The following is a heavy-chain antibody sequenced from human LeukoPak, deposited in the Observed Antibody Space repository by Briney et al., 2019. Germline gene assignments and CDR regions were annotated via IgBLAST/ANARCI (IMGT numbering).Heavy chain of an antibody. J-gene: IGHJ6*02. CDR1: GFTFSSYG. CDR2: IWYDGSNK. Sequence: GRSLRLSCAASGFTFSSYGMHWVRQAPGKGLEWVAVIWYDGSNKYYADSVKGRFTISRDNSKNTLYLQMNSLRAEDTAVYYCARTMVRGVIRYYYYGMDVWGQGTTVTVSS. CDR3: ARTMVRGVIRYYYYGMDV. D-gene: IGHD3-10*01. V-gene: IGHV3-33*01.